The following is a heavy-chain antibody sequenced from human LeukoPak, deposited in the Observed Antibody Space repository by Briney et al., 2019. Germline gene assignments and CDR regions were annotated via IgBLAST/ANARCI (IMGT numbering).Heavy chain of an antibody. CDR3: ARDLDYYDSSGKPDY. Sequence: GRSLRLSCAASGFTFSSYGMHWVRQAPGKGLKWVAVIWYDGSNKYYADSVKGRFTISRDNSKNTLYLQMNSLRAEDTAVYYCARDLDYYDSSGKPDYWGQGTLVTVSS. V-gene: IGHV3-33*01. CDR2: IWYDGSNK. J-gene: IGHJ4*02. D-gene: IGHD3-22*01. CDR1: GFTFSSYG.